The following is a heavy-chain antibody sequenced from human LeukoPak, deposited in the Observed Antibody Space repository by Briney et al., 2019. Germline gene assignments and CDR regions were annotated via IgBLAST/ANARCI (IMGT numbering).Heavy chain of an antibody. V-gene: IGHV1-46*01. D-gene: IGHD1-26*01. Sequence: ASVKVSCKASGYTFTYYYMHWVRQAPGQGLEWMGIINPSGGSTSYAQKFQGRGTMTRDTSTSTVYMELSSLRSEDTAVYYCARKAGGSYRLDYWGQGTLVTVSS. J-gene: IGHJ4*02. CDR1: GYTFTYYY. CDR3: ARKAGGSYRLDY. CDR2: INPSGGST.